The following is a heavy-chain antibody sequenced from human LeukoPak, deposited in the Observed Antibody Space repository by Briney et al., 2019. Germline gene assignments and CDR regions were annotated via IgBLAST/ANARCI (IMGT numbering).Heavy chain of an antibody. J-gene: IGHJ4*02. CDR3: ARGGIAVAWYVSY. V-gene: IGHV4-34*01. CDR1: GGSFSGYY. D-gene: IGHD6-19*01. CDR2: INHCGST. Sequence: SETLSLTCAVYGGSFSGYYWSWIRQPPGKGLEWIGEINHCGSTNYNPSLKSRVTISVDTSKNQFSLKLSSVTAADTAVYYCARGGIAVAWYVSYWGQGTLVTVSS.